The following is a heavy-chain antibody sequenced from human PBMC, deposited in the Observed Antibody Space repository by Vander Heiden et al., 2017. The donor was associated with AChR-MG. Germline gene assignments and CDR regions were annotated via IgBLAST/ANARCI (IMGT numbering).Heavy chain of an antibody. CDR3: ARNYGGNPGAFDY. CDR1: GDSISSSSYY. V-gene: IGHV4-39*01. Sequence: QLPLQESGPGLVKPSETLSLTCTVSGDSISSSSYYWGWIRQPPGKGLEWIGSIYYSGSTYYNPALKSRVTISVDTSKNQFSLKLSSVTAADTAVYYYARNYGGNPGAFDYWGQGTLVTVSS. CDR2: IYYSGST. D-gene: IGHD4-17*01. J-gene: IGHJ4*02.